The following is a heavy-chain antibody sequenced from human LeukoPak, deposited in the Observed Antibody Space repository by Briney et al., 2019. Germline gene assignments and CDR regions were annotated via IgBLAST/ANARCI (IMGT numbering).Heavy chain of an antibody. J-gene: IGHJ4*02. D-gene: IGHD6-13*01. CDR2: ISSSSSYI. V-gene: IGHV3-21*01. CDR1: GFTFSSYS. CDR3: ASMGWAAAGDKGGYFDY. Sequence: GGSLRLSCAASGFTFSSYSMNWVRQAPGKGLEWVSSISSSSSYIYYADPVKGRFTISRDNAKNSLYLQMNSLRAEDTAVYYCASMGWAAAGDKGGYFDYWGQGTLVTVSS.